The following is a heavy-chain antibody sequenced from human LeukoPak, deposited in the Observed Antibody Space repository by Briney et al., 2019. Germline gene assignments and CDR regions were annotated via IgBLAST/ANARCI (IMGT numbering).Heavy chain of an antibody. Sequence: SETLSLTCTVSGGSISSGGYYWSWIRQHPGKGLEWIGYIYYSGSTYYNPSLKSRVTISVDTSKNQFSLKLSSGTAADTAVYYCARGNVVPAAIGFSDWFDPWGQGTLVTVSS. CDR1: GGSISSGGYY. CDR3: ARGNVVPAAIGFSDWFDP. CDR2: IYYSGST. D-gene: IGHD2-2*01. V-gene: IGHV4-31*03. J-gene: IGHJ5*02.